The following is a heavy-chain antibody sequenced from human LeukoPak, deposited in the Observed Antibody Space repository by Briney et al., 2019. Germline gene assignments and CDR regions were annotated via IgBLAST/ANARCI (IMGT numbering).Heavy chain of an antibody. Sequence: SETLSLTCTVSGGSISSSYYYWTWLRHPPGEGLGWIGTIYDSGNTYYNPSLRGRVTISLDTSKSQFSLHLNSVTAADTAVYYCAKRRTKDSGFDFWGQGTLVTVSS. J-gene: IGHJ4*02. D-gene: IGHD2-15*01. V-gene: IGHV4-39*01. CDR1: GGSISSSYYY. CDR3: AKRRTKDSGFDF. CDR2: IYDSGNT.